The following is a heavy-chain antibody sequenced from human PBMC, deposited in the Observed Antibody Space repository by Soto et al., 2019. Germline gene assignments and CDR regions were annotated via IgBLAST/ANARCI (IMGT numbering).Heavy chain of an antibody. CDR1: GGSISSYY. CDR2: MYYGGST. V-gene: IGHV4-59*01. CDR3: ARGAHISMIIHRRPMDV. Sequence: QVQLQESGPGLVKPSETLSLTCTVSGGSISSYYWSWIRQPPGKGLEWIGYMYYGGSTGYKPSLKSRVTISAATAKNQISLKLTAVTAADTAGYYCARGAHISMIIHRRPMDVCGQGTTVTVSS. J-gene: IGHJ6*02. D-gene: IGHD3-22*01.